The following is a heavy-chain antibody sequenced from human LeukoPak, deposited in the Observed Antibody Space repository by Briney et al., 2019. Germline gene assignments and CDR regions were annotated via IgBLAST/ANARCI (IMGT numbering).Heavy chain of an antibody. CDR3: ARHPPYYYDSSGFDY. CDR1: GGSISSSNYY. D-gene: IGHD3-22*01. V-gene: IGHV4-39*01. J-gene: IGHJ4*02. CDR2: IYYSGST. Sequence: SETLSLTCTVSGGSISSSNYYWGWIRQPPGKGLEWIGSIYYSGSTYYNPSLKGRVTISVDTSKNQFSLKLSSVTAADTAVYYCARHPPYYYDSSGFDYWGQGTLVTVSS.